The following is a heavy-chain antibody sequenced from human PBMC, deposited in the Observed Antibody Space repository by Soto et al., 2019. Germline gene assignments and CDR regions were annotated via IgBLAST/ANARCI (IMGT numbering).Heavy chain of an antibody. CDR2: IIPLFGAT. CDR1: GGTFSSFA. CDR3: ARGLDTTVAHSHN. J-gene: IGHJ4*02. Sequence: QVQLVQSGPEVKKPGSSVKVSCKASGGTFSSFAISWVRQAPGQGLEWMGDIIPLFGATNYAQTFQGRVTFTADESTTTAYMELRSLRSNDTAVYYCARGLDTTVAHSHNWGQGTLVTVSS. D-gene: IGHD1-1*01. V-gene: IGHV1-69*01.